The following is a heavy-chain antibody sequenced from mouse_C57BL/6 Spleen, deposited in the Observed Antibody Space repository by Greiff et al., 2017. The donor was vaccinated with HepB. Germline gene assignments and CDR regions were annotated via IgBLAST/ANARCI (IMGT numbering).Heavy chain of an antibody. V-gene: IGHV5-6*01. J-gene: IGHJ2*01. D-gene: IGHD2-5*01. CDR2: ISSGGSYT. Sequence: EVMLVESGGDLVKPGGSLKLSCAASGFTFSSYGMSWVRQTPDKRLEWVATISSGGSYTYYPDSVKGRFTISRDNAKNTLYLQMSSLKSEDTAMYYCASAYYSNFDYWGQGTTLTVSS. CDR3: ASAYYSNFDY. CDR1: GFTFSSYG.